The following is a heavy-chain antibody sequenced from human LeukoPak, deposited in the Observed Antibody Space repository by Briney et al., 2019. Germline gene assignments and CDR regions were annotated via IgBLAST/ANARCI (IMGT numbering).Heavy chain of an antibody. Sequence: PGGSLRLSCAASGFTFSSYGMHWVRQAPGKGLEWVAVIWYDGSNKYYADSVKGRFTISRDNSKNTLFLQMSSLTAEDTAVYYCARWSCDHWGQGTLVTVSS. CDR3: ARWSCDH. CDR2: IWYDGSNK. J-gene: IGHJ5*02. V-gene: IGHV3-33*01. CDR1: GFTFSSYG.